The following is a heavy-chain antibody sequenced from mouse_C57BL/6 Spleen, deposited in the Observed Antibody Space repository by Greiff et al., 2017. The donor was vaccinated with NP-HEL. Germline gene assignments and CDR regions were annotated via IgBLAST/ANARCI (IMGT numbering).Heavy chain of an antibody. J-gene: IGHJ3*01. CDR3: TRIGYPAWFAY. Sequence: VQLQQSGAELVRPGASVTLSCKASGYTFTDYEMHWVKQTPVHGLEWIGAIDPETGGTAYNQKFKGKAILTADKSSSTAYMELRSLTSEDSAVYYCTRIGYPAWFAYWGQGTLVTVSA. V-gene: IGHV1-15*01. CDR1: GYTFTDYE. CDR2: IDPETGGT. D-gene: IGHD2-2*01.